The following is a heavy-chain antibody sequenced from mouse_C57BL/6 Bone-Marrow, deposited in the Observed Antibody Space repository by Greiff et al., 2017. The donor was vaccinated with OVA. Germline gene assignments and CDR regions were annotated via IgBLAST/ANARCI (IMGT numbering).Heavy chain of an antibody. J-gene: IGHJ1*03. CDR3: ARRGITTVVARGLDWYFDV. Sequence: QVTLKESGPGILQSSQTLSLTCSFSGFSLSTSGMGVSWIRQPSGKGLEWLAHIYWDDDKRYNPSLKSRLTISKDTSRNQVFLKITSVDTADTATYYCARRGITTVVARGLDWYFDVWGTGTTVTVSS. CDR2: IYWDDDK. V-gene: IGHV8-12*01. D-gene: IGHD1-1*01. CDR1: GFSLSTSGMG.